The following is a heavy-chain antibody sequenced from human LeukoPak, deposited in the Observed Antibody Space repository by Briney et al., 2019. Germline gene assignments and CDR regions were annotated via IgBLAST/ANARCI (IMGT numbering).Heavy chain of an antibody. J-gene: IGHJ6*03. D-gene: IGHD3-10*01. CDR3: ARDYYGSGTNYYMDV. Sequence: ASETLSLTCAVYGGSFSGYYWSWIRQPPGKGLEWIGEINHSGSTNYNPSLKSRVTISVDTSKNQFSLKLSSVTAADTAVYYCARDYYGSGTNYYMDVWGKGTTVTISS. CDR2: INHSGST. CDR1: GGSFSGYY. V-gene: IGHV4-34*01.